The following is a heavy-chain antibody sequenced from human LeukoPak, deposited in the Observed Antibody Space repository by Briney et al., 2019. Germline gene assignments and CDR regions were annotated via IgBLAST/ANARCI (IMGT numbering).Heavy chain of an antibody. J-gene: IGHJ5*02. CDR3: ARDGAAAGRNWFDP. D-gene: IGHD6-13*01. CDR2: ISAYNGNT. CDR1: GYTFTSYG. Sequence: GASVKVSCKASGYTFTSYGISWVRQAPGQGLEWMGWISAYNGNTNYAQKPQGRVTMTTDTSTSTAYMELRSLRSDDTAVYYCARDGAAAGRNWFDPWGQGTLVTVSS. V-gene: IGHV1-18*01.